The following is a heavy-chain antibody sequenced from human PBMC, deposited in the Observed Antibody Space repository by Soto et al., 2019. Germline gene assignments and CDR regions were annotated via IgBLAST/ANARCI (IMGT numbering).Heavy chain of an antibody. CDR2: IIPIFGTA. V-gene: IGHV1-69*06. CDR1: GGTFSSYA. D-gene: IGHD1-1*01. CDR3: ARGVGVQYYYYGMDV. Sequence: QVQLVQSGAEVKKPGSSVKVSCKASGGTFSSYAISWVRQAPGQGLEWMGGIIPIFGTANYAQKFQGWVTMTRDTSISTAYMELSRLRSDDTAVYYCARGVGVQYYYYGMDVWGQGTTVTVSS. J-gene: IGHJ6*02.